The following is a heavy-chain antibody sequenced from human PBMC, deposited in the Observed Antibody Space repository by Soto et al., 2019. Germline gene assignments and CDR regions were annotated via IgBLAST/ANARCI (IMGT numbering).Heavy chain of an antibody. CDR1: GGSISSSNW. J-gene: IGHJ5*02. CDR2: IYHSGGT. CDR3: ARKEQWLENWFDP. D-gene: IGHD6-19*01. Sequence: QVQLQESGPGLVKPSGTLSLTCAVSGGSISSSNWWSWVRQPPGKGLEWIGEIYHSGGTNYNPSLKSRVPISVDKSKNHFSLKLSSVTAADTAVYYCARKEQWLENWFDPWGQGTLVTVSS. V-gene: IGHV4-4*02.